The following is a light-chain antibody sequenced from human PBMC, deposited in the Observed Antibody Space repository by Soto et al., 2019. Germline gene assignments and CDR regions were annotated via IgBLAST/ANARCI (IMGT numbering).Light chain of an antibody. CDR1: QSISSY. J-gene: IGKJ1*01. CDR3: QQSHSTPRT. CDR2: GTS. V-gene: IGKV1-39*01. Sequence: DIQMTQSPSSLSASVGGRVAITCRASQSISSYLNWYQQKPGKAPKLLIYGTSSLQSGVPSRFSGSGSGTDFTLTINSLQPEDFATYYCQQSHSTPRTFGQGTKVDIK.